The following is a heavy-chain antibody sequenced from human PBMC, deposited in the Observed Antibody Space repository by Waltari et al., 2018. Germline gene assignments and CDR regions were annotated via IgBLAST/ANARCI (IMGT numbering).Heavy chain of an antibody. D-gene: IGHD3-3*01. J-gene: IGHJ3*02. CDR3: ARDYDFWSGYYTGISAFDI. V-gene: IGHV3-23*01. Sequence: EVQLLESGGGLVQPGGSLRLSCAASGFTFSSYAMSWVRRAPGKGGECGRAISGSGGSTYYADSVKGRFTISRDNSKNTLYLQMNSLRAEDTAVYYCARDYDFWSGYYTGISAFDIWGQGTMVTVSS. CDR1: GFTFSSYA. CDR2: ISGSGGST.